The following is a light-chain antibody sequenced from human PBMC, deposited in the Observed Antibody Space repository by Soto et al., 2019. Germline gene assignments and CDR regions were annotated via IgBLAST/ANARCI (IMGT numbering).Light chain of an antibody. CDR1: QSISSY. CDR3: QQSYSTLIT. CDR2: AAS. Sequence: DIQMTQSPSSLSASVGDIVTISFRASQSISSYLNWYQQKPGKAPKLLIYAASSLQSGVPSRFSGSGSGIDFTLTISSLQPEDFATYYCQQSYSTLITFGRGTRLEIK. V-gene: IGKV1-39*01. J-gene: IGKJ5*01.